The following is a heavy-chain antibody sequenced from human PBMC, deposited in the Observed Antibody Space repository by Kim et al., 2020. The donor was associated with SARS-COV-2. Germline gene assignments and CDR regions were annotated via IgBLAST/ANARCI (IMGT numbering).Heavy chain of an antibody. Sequence: ASVKVSCKASGYTFTSYGISWVRQAPGQGLEWMGWISAYNGNTNYAQKLQGRVTMTTDTSTSTAYMELRSLRSDDTAVYYCARAPRGRSYYYPRYWGQGTLVTVSS. CDR3: ARAPRGRSYYYPRY. D-gene: IGHD1-26*01. CDR2: ISAYNGNT. V-gene: IGHV1-18*01. CDR1: GYTFTSYG. J-gene: IGHJ4*02.